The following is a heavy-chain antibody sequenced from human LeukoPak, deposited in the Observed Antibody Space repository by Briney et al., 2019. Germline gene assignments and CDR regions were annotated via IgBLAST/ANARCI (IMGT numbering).Heavy chain of an antibody. V-gene: IGHV1-69*13. CDR3: ASLIAVAGGDDY. CDR2: IIPIFGTA. Sequence: ASVKVSCKASGGTFSSYAISWVRQAPGQGLEWMGGIIPIFGTANYAQKFQGRVTITADESTSTAYMELSSLRSEDTAVYYCASLIAVAGGDDYWGQGTLVTVSS. D-gene: IGHD6-19*01. J-gene: IGHJ4*02. CDR1: GGTFSSYA.